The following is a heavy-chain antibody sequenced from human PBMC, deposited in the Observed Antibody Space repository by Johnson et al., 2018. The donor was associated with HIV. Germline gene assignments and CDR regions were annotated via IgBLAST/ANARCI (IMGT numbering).Heavy chain of an antibody. CDR3: ARGPKNPGLDAFDI. J-gene: IGHJ3*02. D-gene: IGHD1-14*01. CDR2: FYRNGGSS. Sequence: VKLVESGGGVVRPGGSLRLSCEASGFTVDDYDMSWVRQVPGKGLEWVSGFYRNGGSSGYAASVKGRFTISRDDAKNSLYLQMNSLTVEDTAVYYCARGPKNPGLDAFDIWGQGTVVTVSS. V-gene: IGHV3-20*04. CDR1: GFTVDDYD.